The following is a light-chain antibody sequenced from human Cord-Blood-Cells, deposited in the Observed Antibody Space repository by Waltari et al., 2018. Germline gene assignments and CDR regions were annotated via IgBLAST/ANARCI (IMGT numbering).Light chain of an antibody. V-gene: IGKV1-39*01. CDR2: AAS. J-gene: IGKJ1*01. CDR1: KTISSY. Sequence: DIQITQSPPSMTASVGDRVTITCRESKTISSYLNWYQQKQRKAPKLLIYAASSLQSGVPSRFSGSGSGTDFTLTISSLQPEDFATYYCQQSYSTPHTFGQGTKVEIK. CDR3: QQSYSTPHT.